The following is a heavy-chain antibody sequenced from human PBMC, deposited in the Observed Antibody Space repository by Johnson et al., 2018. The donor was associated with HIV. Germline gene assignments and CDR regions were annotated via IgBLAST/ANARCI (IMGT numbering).Heavy chain of an antibody. CDR1: GFTFSSYA. V-gene: IGHV3-30-3*01. J-gene: IGHJ3*01. CDR3: AKDQYGSEIRPGAFDF. CDR2: ISYDGSNK. D-gene: IGHD3-10*01. Sequence: QVQLVESGGGVVQPGRSLRLSCAASGFTFSSYAMHWVRQAPGKGLERVAVISYDGSNKYYADSVKGRFTISRDNSKTTSYLQMNSLRAEDTAVDYCAKDQYGSEIRPGAFDFRGQGTMVTFSS.